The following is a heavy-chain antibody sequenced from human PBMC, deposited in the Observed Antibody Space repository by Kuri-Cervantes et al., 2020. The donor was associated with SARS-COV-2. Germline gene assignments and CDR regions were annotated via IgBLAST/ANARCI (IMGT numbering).Heavy chain of an antibody. CDR3: AKTVAGTGIDY. J-gene: IGHJ4*02. CDR2: ISGSGGST. Sequence: GESLKISCAASGFTFSSYAMSWVRQAPGKGLEWVSAISGSGGSTYYADSVKGRFTISRDNPKNTLYLQMNSLRAEDTAVYYCAKTVAGTGIDYWGQGTLVAVSS. CDR1: GFTFSSYA. V-gene: IGHV3-23*01. D-gene: IGHD6-19*01.